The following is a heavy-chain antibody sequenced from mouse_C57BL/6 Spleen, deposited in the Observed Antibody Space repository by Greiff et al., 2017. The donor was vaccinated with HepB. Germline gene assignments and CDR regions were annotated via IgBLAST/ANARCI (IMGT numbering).Heavy chain of an antibody. V-gene: IGHV1-82*01. CDR3: AAPSGGDVYWYFDV. CDR2: IYPGDGDT. Sequence: QVQLKESGPELVKPGASVKISCKASGYSFSSSWMNWVKQRPGKGLEWIGRIYPGDGDTNYNGKFKGKATLTADKSSSTAYMQLSSLTSEDSAVYFCAAPSGGDVYWYFDVWGTGTTVTVSS. J-gene: IGHJ1*03. CDR1: GYSFSSSW.